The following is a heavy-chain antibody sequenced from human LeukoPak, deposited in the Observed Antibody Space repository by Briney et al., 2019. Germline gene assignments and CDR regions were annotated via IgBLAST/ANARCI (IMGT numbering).Heavy chain of an antibody. V-gene: IGHV4-59*08. D-gene: IGHD3-16*01. CDR1: GGSISSYY. Sequence: SETLSLTCTVSGGSISSYYWSWIRQPPGKGLEWIGYIYDSGSTNYNPSLKSRVTISVDTSKNQFSLKLSSVTAADTAVYYCARHQLGYYYGMDVWGQGTTVTVSS. CDR3: ARHQLGYYYGMDV. J-gene: IGHJ6*02. CDR2: IYDSGST.